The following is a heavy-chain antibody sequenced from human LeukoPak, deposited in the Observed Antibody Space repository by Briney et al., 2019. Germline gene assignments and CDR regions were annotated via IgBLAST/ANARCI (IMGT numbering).Heavy chain of an antibody. D-gene: IGHD3-9*01. CDR1: GYTFTGHY. CDR3: ARAARLRYFDWLSPGYMDV. J-gene: IGHJ6*04. CDR2: INPYSGDT. V-gene: IGHV1-2*02. Sequence: ASVKVSCKASGYTFTGHYMHWVRQAPGQGLEWMGWINPYSGDTNYAQKVQGRVTMTRDTSITTAYMELSMLRSDDTAVYFCARAARLRYFDWLSPGYMDVWGKGTTVTVSS.